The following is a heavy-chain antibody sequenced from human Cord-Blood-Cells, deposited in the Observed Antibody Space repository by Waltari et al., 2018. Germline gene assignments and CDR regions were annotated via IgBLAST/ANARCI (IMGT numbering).Heavy chain of an antibody. CDR2: IYHSGST. J-gene: IGHJ4*02. Sequence: QVQLQESGPGLVKPSETRSLTCAVSGYSISSGYYWGWIRQPPGKGLEWIGSIYHSGSTYDNPSLKSRVTISVDTSKNQFSLKLSSVTAADTAVYYCARLERRRRGYILTGYYNFDYWGQGTLVTVSS. V-gene: IGHV4-38-2*01. CDR3: ARLERRRRGYILTGYYNFDY. CDR1: GYSISSGYY. D-gene: IGHD3-9*01.